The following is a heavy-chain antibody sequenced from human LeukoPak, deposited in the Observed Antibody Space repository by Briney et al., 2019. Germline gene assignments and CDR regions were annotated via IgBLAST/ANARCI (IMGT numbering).Heavy chain of an antibody. CDR2: ISWNSGSI. D-gene: IGHD3-10*01. CDR1: GFTFDDYA. J-gene: IGHJ6*02. CDR3: AKVRVRGSYYYYGMDV. V-gene: IGHV3-9*01. Sequence: GGSLRLSCAASGFTFDDYAMHWVRQAPGKGLEWVSGISWNSGSIGYADSVKGRFTISRDNAKNSLYLQMNSLRAEDTALYYCAKVRVRGSYYYYGMDVWGQGTTVTVSS.